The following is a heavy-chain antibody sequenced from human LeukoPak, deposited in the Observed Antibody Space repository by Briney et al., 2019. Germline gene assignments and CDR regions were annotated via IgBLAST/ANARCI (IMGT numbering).Heavy chain of an antibody. CDR3: TTIKRGDIFGYFDF. CDR1: GGSISSYY. Sequence: SETLSLTCTVSGGSISSYYWSWIRQPPGKGLEWIGYVFDSGRTKVNPSLTSRVTLSTDTSKNQLSLRLSSVTAADTAVYYCTTIKRGDIFGYFDFWGQGILVTVSS. V-gene: IGHV4-59*01. J-gene: IGHJ4*02. D-gene: IGHD5-18*01. CDR2: VFDSGRT.